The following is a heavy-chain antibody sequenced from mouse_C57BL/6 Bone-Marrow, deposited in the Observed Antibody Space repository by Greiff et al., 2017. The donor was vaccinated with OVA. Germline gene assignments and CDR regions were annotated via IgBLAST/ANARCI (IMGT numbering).Heavy chain of an antibody. CDR1: GYTFTDYY. J-gene: IGHJ1*03. CDR2: IFPGSGST. CDR3: ARSLHYYGSSYWYFDV. D-gene: IGHD1-1*01. V-gene: IGHV1-75*01. Sequence: QVQLKESGPELVKPGASVKISCKASGYTFTDYYINWVKQRPGQGLEWIGWIFPGSGSTYYNEKFKGKATLTVDKSSSTAYMLLNSLTSEDSAVYYCARSLHYYGSSYWYFDVWGTGTTVTVSS.